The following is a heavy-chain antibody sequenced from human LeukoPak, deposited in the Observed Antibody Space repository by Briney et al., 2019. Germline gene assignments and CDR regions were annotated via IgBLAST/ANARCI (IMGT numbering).Heavy chain of an antibody. Sequence: SETLSLTCTVSGGSVSSSSDYWGWIRQPPGKGLEWIGSFYYSRSTYYNPALKSRVTISVDTSKNQFFLKLSSVTAADTAVYYCANLYNSGSYFGYWGQGTLVTVSS. V-gene: IGHV4-39*01. D-gene: IGHD3-10*01. CDR1: GGSVSSSSDY. J-gene: IGHJ4*02. CDR3: ANLYNSGSYFGY. CDR2: FYYSRST.